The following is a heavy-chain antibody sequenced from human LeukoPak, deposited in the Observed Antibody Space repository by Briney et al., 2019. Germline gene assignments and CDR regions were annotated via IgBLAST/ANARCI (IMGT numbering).Heavy chain of an antibody. CDR3: ARGGYYDFWSGYHYYYGMDV. D-gene: IGHD3-3*01. Sequence: ASVKVSCKASGYTFTGYYMHWVRQAPGQGLEWMGWINPNSGGTNYAQKFQGRVTMTRDTSISTAYMELSRLRSDDTAVYYCARGGYYDFWSGYHYYYGMDVWGQGTTVTVSS. CDR2: INPNSGGT. J-gene: IGHJ6*02. CDR1: GYTFTGYY. V-gene: IGHV1-2*02.